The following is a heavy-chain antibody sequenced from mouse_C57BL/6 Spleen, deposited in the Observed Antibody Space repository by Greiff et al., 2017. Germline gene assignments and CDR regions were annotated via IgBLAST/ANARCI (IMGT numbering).Heavy chain of an antibody. CDR3: ARNYYGSSYYYFDY. Sequence: VQVVESGPELVKPGASVKISCKASGYAFSSSWMNWVKQRPGKGLEWIGRIYPGDGDTNYNGKFKGKPTLTADKSSSTAYLQLSSLTSEDSAVYFCARNYYGSSYYYFDYWGQGTTLTVSS. CDR2: IYPGDGDT. J-gene: IGHJ2*01. CDR1: GYAFSSSW. V-gene: IGHV1-82*01. D-gene: IGHD1-1*01.